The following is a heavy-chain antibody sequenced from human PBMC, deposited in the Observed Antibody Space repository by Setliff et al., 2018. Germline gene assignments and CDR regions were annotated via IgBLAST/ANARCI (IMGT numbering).Heavy chain of an antibody. Sequence: ASVKVSCKASGYSFLSYGITWVRQAPGQGLEWMGWISAQDGNTKYAQKLQGRVTMATDISTSTAYMELTSLRSDDTAVYYCARDSPEMVAPPAAHCFDPWGQGTLVTVSS. CDR3: ARDSPEMVAPPAAHCFDP. CDR2: ISAQDGNT. D-gene: IGHD2-15*01. V-gene: IGHV1-18*01. J-gene: IGHJ5*02. CDR1: GYSFLSYG.